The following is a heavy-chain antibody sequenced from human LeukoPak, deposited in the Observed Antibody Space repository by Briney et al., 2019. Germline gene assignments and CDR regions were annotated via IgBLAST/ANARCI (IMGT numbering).Heavy chain of an antibody. Sequence: GGSLRLSCAASGFTVSSNYMSWVRQAPGKGLEWVSSISSSSSYIYYADSVKGRFTISRDNAKNSLYLQMNSLRAEDTAVYYCARDTAGDDFWSGYYSSPFDYWGQGTLVTVSS. CDR3: ARDTAGDDFWSGYYSSPFDY. CDR1: GFTVSSNY. CDR2: ISSSSSYI. V-gene: IGHV3-21*01. D-gene: IGHD3-3*01. J-gene: IGHJ4*02.